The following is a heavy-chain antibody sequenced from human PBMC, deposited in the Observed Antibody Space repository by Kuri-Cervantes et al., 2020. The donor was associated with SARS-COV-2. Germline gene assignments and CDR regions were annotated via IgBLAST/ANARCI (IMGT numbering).Heavy chain of an antibody. CDR1: GFTFSNHA. V-gene: IGHV3-23*01. D-gene: IGHD4-17*01. CDR2: ISGSGSSK. CDR3: ARDSYGDYDWYFDL. J-gene: IGHJ2*01. Sequence: GESLKISCAASGFTFSNHAMSWVRQAPGKGLEWVSAISGSGSSKYYADSVKGRFTISRDNSKNTLYLQMNSLRAEDTAVYYCARDSYGDYDWYFDLWGRGTLVTVSS.